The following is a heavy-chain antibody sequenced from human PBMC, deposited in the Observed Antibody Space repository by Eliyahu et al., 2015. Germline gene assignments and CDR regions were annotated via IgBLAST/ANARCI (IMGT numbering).Heavy chain of an antibody. D-gene: IGHD4-17*01. J-gene: IGHJ4*02. CDR3: AKSGPGYGDYSPHYFDS. V-gene: IGHV3-23*01. Sequence: DSVSGRFTISRDNSKNTLSLHMSSLRSEDTAVYFCAKSGPGYGDYSPHYFDSWGQGTLVTVSA.